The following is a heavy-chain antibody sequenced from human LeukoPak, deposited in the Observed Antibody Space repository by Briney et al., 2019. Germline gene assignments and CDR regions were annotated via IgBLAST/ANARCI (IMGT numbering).Heavy chain of an antibody. V-gene: IGHV1-8*01. D-gene: IGHD5-12*01. CDR1: GYTFTSYD. CDR2: MNPNSGNT. Sequence: GASVKVSCKASGYTFTSYDINWVRQATGQGLEWMGWMNPNSGNTGYAQKFQGRVTMTRNTSISTAYMELSSLRSEDTAVYYCARGYSGYDLNYYYYYYMDVWGKGTTVTVSS. J-gene: IGHJ6*03. CDR3: ARGYSGYDLNYYYYYYMDV.